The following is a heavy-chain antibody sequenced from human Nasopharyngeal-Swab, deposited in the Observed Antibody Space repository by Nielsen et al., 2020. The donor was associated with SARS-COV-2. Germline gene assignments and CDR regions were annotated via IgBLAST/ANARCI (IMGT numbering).Heavy chain of an antibody. D-gene: IGHD5-18*01. J-gene: IGHJ6*03. CDR3: AREIVDTAMVFDYYYYYMDV. Sequence: SETLSLTCTVSGGSISSGDYYWSWIRQPPGKGLEWIGYIYYSGSTYYNPSLKSRVTISVDTSKNQFSLKLSSVTAADTAVYYCAREIVDTAMVFDYYYYYMDVWGKGTTVTVSS. CDR1: GGSISSGDYY. V-gene: IGHV4-30-4*01. CDR2: IYYSGST.